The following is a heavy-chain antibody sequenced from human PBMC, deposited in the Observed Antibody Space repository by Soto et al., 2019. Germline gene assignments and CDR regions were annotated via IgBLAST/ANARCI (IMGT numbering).Heavy chain of an antibody. CDR1: GFTFSSYA. J-gene: IGHJ4*02. Sequence: QVQLVESGGGVVQPGRSLRLSCAASGFTFSSYAMHWVRQAPGKGLEWVAVISYDGSNKYYADSVKGRFTISRDNSKNTLYLQMNSLRAEDTAVYYCSGPFDYWGQGTLVTVSS. CDR3: SGPFDY. D-gene: IGHD7-27*01. V-gene: IGHV3-30-3*01. CDR2: ISYDGSNK.